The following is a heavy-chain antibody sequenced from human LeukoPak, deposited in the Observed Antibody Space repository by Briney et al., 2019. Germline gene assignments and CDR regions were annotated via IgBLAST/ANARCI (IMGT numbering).Heavy chain of an antibody. CDR2: INPNSGRT. D-gene: IGHD6-13*01. CDR1: GYTFTSYG. CDR3: ARAGEYKLAAGSYMDV. Sequence: ASVKVSCKASGYTFTSYGISWVRQAPGQGLEWLGWINPNSGRTNYAQKFQGRVTMTRDTSISTAYMELSRLRSDDTAVYYCARAGEYKLAAGSYMDVWGKGTTVTVSS. V-gene: IGHV1-2*02. J-gene: IGHJ6*03.